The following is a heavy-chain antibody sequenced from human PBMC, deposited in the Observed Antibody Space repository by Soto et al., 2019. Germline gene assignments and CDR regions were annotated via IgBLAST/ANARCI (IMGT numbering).Heavy chain of an antibody. CDR2: IYPGDSDT. V-gene: IGHV5-51*01. J-gene: IGHJ4*02. D-gene: IGHD6-19*01. CDR3: AIQHPLDSSAWYN. Sequence: PGESLKISCKASGYSFTNYWIGWVRQMPGKGLEWMGTIYPGDSDTRYSPSFQGQVTFSVDKSINTAYLHWTSLKDSDTAIYYCAIQHPLDSSAWYNWGQGTLVTVSS. CDR1: GYSFTNYW.